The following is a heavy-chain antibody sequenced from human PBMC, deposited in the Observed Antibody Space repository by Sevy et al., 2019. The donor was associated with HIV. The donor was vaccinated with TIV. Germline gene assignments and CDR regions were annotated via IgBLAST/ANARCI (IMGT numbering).Heavy chain of an antibody. CDR3: AREGSSLWDGYNRGFDY. D-gene: IGHD3-16*02. CDR2: ISSSSSYI. Sequence: GGSLRLSCAASGFTFSSYSMNWVRQAPGKGVEWVSSISSSSSYIYYADSVKGRFTISRDNAKNSLYLQMNSLRAEDTAVYYCAREGSSLWDGYNRGFDYWGQGTLVTVSS. V-gene: IGHV3-21*01. J-gene: IGHJ4*02. CDR1: GFTFSSYS.